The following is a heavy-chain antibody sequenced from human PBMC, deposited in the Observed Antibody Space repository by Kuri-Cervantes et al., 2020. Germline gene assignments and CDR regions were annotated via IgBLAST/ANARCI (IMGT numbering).Heavy chain of an antibody. V-gene: IGHV3-30-3*02. CDR2: ISYDGSNK. J-gene: IGHJ3*02. CDR1: GFTFSSYA. D-gene: IGHD3-16*01. Sequence: GESLKISCAASGFTFSSYAMPWVRQAPGKGLEWVAVISYDGSNKNYADSVKGRFTISRDNSKNTLYLQMNSLRAEDTAVYYCARPGGSTHAFDIWGQGTMVTVSS. CDR3: ARPGGSTHAFDI.